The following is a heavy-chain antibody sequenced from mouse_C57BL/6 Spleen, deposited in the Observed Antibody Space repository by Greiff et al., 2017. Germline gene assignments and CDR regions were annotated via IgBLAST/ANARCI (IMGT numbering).Heavy chain of an antibody. D-gene: IGHD1-1*01. Sequence: QVQLKQPGAELVKPGASVKLSCKASGYTFTSHWMHWVKQRPGRGLEWIGRIDPNSGGTKYNEKFKSKATLTVDKPSSTAYMQLSSLTSEDSAVYYCARAPYGSGLYWYFDVWGTGTTVTVSS. CDR1: GYTFTSHW. J-gene: IGHJ1*03. CDR3: ARAPYGSGLYWYFDV. V-gene: IGHV1-72*01. CDR2: IDPNSGGT.